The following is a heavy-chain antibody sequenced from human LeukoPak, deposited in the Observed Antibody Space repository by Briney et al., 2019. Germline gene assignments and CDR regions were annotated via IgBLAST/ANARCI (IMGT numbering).Heavy chain of an antibody. D-gene: IGHD3-22*01. CDR1: GGSISSSSYF. CDR2: IYYSGST. J-gene: IGHJ4*02. Sequence: SETLSLTCTVSGGSISSSSYFWGWIRQPPGKGLAWIGSIYYSGSTYYNPSLKSRVTISVDTSKNQFSLKLSSVTAADTAVYYCASHLLQDSSGYPPYYFDYWGQGTLVTVSS. CDR3: ASHLLQDSSGYPPYYFDY. V-gene: IGHV4-39*01.